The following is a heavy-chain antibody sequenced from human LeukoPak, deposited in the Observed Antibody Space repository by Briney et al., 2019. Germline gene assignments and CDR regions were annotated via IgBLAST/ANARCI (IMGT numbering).Heavy chain of an antibody. V-gene: IGHV3-48*03. Sequence: PPGGSLRLSCAASGFTFSSYEMYWVRQAPGKGLEWVSYISSSGSTIYYADSVKGRFTISRDNAKNSLYLQMNSLRAEDTAVYYCAGSDTIGYLPREWDYWYFDLWGRGTLVTVSS. CDR3: AGSDTIGYLPREWDYWYFDL. D-gene: IGHD3-22*01. CDR2: ISSSGSTI. CDR1: GFTFSSYE. J-gene: IGHJ2*01.